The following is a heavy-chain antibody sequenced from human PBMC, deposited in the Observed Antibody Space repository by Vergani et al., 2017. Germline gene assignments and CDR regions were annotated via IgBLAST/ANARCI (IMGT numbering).Heavy chain of an antibody. V-gene: IGHV1-69*01. D-gene: IGHD5-24*01. CDR1: GGTFSSYA. J-gene: IGHJ4*02. CDR3: ASLRDGYNPWFLN. CDR2: IMHIFGTA. Sequence: QVQLVQSGAEGKKPGSSVKVSCKDSGGTFSSYAISRVRQARGQGLEWMGGIMHIFGTANYAQKLQGRVTITADESTSTAYMELSSLRSEDTAVYYCASLRDGYNPWFLNWGQGTLVTVPS.